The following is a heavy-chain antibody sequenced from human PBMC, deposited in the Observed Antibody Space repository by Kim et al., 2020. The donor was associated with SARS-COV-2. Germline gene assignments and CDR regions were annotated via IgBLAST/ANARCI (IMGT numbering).Heavy chain of an antibody. D-gene: IGHD3-16*01. Sequence: SSADAVKGRFTLSRDNDKSTLYLQLNSLRAEDTAVYYCPRGYYYGIDVWGQGTTVTVSS. V-gene: IGHV3-74*01. J-gene: IGHJ6*02. CDR3: PRGYYYGIDV.